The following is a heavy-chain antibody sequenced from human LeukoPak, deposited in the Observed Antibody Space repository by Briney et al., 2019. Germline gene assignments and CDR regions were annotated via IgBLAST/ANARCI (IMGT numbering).Heavy chain of an antibody. V-gene: IGHV4-59*11. CDR3: AREGPRYCGGDCYSGWFDP. J-gene: IGHJ5*02. Sequence: EAGGSLRLSCAASGFTFSSHEMNWVRQAPGKGLEWIGYIYYSGSTNYNPSLKSRVTISVDTSKNQFSLKLSSVTAADTAVYYCAREGPRYCGGDCYSGWFDPWGQGTLVTVSS. CDR2: IYYSGST. CDR1: GFTFSSHE. D-gene: IGHD2-21*02.